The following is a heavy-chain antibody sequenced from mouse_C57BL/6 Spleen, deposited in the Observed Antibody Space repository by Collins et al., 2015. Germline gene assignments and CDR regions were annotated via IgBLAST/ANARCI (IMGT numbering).Heavy chain of an antibody. Sequence: QIQLVQSGPELKKPGETVKISCKASGYTFTTYGMSWVKQAPGKGLKWMGWINTYSGVPTYADDFKGRFAFSLETSASTAYLQINNLKNEDTATYFCAPITTVVPYYFDYWGQGTTLTVSS. CDR2: INTYSGVP. D-gene: IGHD1-1*01. J-gene: IGHJ2*01. CDR3: APITTVVPYYFDY. CDR1: GYTFTTYG. V-gene: IGHV9-3*01.